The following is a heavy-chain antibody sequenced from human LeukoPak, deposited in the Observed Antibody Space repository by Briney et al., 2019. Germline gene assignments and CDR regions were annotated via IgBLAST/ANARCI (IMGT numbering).Heavy chain of an antibody. CDR3: ARVAVAGTSYYYYGMDV. J-gene: IGHJ6*02. D-gene: IGHD6-19*01. Sequence: ASVKVSCKVSGDTLTELSMHWVRQAPGKGLEWMGGLDPEDGETIYAQKFQGRVTMTEDTSTDTAYMELSSLRAEDTAVYYCARVAVAGTSYYYYGMDVWGQGTTVTVSS. V-gene: IGHV1-24*01. CDR2: LDPEDGET. CDR1: GDTLTELS.